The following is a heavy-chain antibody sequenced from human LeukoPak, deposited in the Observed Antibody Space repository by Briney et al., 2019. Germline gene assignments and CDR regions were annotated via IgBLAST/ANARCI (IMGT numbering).Heavy chain of an antibody. V-gene: IGHV1-18*01. CDR2: ISAYNGNT. Sequence: ASVKVSCKSSGYTFSTYGVTWVRQTPGQGLEWMGWISAYNGNTNYAQKLQGRVTITTDESTSTAYMELSSLRSEDTAVYYCARGGYCSSTSCFMRDWGQGTLVTVSS. J-gene: IGHJ1*01. CDR1: GYTFSTYG. D-gene: IGHD2-2*01. CDR3: ARGGYCSSTSCFMRD.